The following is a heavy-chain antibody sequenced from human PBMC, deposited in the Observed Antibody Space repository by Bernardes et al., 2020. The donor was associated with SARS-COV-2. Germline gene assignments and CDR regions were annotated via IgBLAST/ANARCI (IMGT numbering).Heavy chain of an antibody. D-gene: IGHD5-18*01. V-gene: IGHV4-31*03. CDR3: ARGTWIELWLGGNWFDP. CDR2: IYYSGNT. J-gene: IGHJ5*02. Sequence: LSLTCTVSGASIRYGGDYWTWIRQRPGKGLEWIGYIYYSGNTHYNPSLKRRATISVDTSENQFSLKLSSVTAADTAVYYCARGTWIELWLGGNWFDPWGQGRLVTVSS. CDR1: GASIRYGGDY.